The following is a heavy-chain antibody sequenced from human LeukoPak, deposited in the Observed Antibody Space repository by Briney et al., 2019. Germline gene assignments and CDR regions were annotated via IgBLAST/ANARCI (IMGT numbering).Heavy chain of an antibody. J-gene: IGHJ6*03. Sequence: GGSLRLSCAASGFTFSSYSMNWVRQAPGKGLEWVSSISSSSNYIYYADSVKGRFTISRDNAKNSLYLQMNSLRAEDTAVYYCATNAGETNNYYYYMDVWGKGTTVTVSS. CDR3: ATNAGETNNYYYYMDV. CDR1: GFTFSSYS. V-gene: IGHV3-21*01. D-gene: IGHD3-10*01. CDR2: ISSSSNYI.